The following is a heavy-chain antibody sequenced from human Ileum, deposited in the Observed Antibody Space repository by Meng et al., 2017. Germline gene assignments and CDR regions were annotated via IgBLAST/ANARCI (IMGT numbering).Heavy chain of an antibody. J-gene: IGHJ4*02. CDR1: GYTFSNYA. Sequence: QVHLVQSGAEVKKPGASVKVSCQASGYTFSNYAIHWVRQAPGQRLEWMGWINAGDGTTKYSEKFQGRVSITRDTSASTGYMELSSLTSEDTAVYHCARSYCSSTSCQYYFDYWGQGTLVIVSS. CDR2: INAGDGTT. D-gene: IGHD2-2*01. V-gene: IGHV1-3*01. CDR3: ARSYCSSTSCQYYFDY.